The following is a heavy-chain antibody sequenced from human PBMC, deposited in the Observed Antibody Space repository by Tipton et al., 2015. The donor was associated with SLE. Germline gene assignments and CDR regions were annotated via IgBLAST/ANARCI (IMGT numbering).Heavy chain of an antibody. CDR1: EYTFTGYH. V-gene: IGHV1-2*02. J-gene: IGHJ4*02. Sequence: QLVQSGAETKKPGASVKVSCKASEYTFTGYHMHWVRQAPGQGLEWMGWINPDSGGTNYAQKFQGRVTMTRDTSISTADMELSRLRSDDTAVYFCARGVGVPTPRFPYRGQGTLVTVSS. CDR3: ARGVGVPTPRFPY. D-gene: IGHD1-26*01. CDR2: INPDSGGT.